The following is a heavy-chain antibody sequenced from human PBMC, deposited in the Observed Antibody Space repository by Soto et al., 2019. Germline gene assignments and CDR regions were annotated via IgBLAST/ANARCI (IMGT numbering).Heavy chain of an antibody. J-gene: IGHJ4*02. CDR2: IYYSEST. Sequence: SETLSLTCTVSGGSISSYYWSWIRQPPGKGLEWIGYIYYSESTNYNPSLKSRVTISVDTSKNQFSLKLSSVTAADTAVYYCARINYSYGYPVDYWGQGTLVTVSS. D-gene: IGHD5-18*01. V-gene: IGHV4-59*01. CDR1: GGSISSYY. CDR3: ARINYSYGYPVDY.